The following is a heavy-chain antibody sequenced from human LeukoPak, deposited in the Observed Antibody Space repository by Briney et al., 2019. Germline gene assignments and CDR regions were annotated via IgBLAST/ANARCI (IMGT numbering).Heavy chain of an antibody. CDR1: GFTFTSYG. V-gene: IGHV1-18*01. Sequence: GGSLRLSCAASGFTFTSYGISWVRQAPGQGLEWMGWISAYNGNTNYAQKLQGRVTMTTDTSTSTAYMELRSLRSDDTAVYYCARDSRARVAAVDYWGQGTLVTVSS. CDR3: ARDSRARVAAVDY. CDR2: ISAYNGNT. D-gene: IGHD6-13*01. J-gene: IGHJ4*02.